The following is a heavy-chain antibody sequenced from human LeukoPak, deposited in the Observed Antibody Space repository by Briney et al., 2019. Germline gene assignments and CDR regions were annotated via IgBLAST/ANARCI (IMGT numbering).Heavy chain of an antibody. D-gene: IGHD3-10*01. J-gene: IGHJ4*02. CDR3: AKILPPLLWNPVDY. V-gene: IGHV3-23*01. Sequence: GGSLRLSCAASGFTFSSYAMGWVRQAPGKGLEWVSAISGSGGSTYYADSVKGRFTISRDNSKNTLYLQMNSLRAEDTAVYYCAKILPPLLWNPVDYWGQGTLVTVSS. CDR1: GFTFSSYA. CDR2: ISGSGGST.